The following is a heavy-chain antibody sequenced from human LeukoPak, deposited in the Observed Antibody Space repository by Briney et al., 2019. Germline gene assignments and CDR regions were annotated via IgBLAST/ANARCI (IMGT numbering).Heavy chain of an antibody. Sequence: PSETLSLTSTFPVGSISSYNGGWFRQPPGRRLGWIGYIYYSGSTNYNPSLKSRVTISVDTSKNQFSLKLSSVTAADTAVYYCARDHGSGWYSLDYWGQGTLVTVSS. V-gene: IGHV4-59*01. D-gene: IGHD6-19*01. J-gene: IGHJ4*02. CDR2: IYYSGST. CDR1: VGSISSYN. CDR3: ARDHGSGWYSLDY.